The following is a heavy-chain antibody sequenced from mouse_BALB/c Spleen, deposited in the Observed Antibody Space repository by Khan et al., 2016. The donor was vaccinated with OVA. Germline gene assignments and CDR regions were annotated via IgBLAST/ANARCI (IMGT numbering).Heavy chain of an antibody. D-gene: IGHD2-3*01. V-gene: IGHV1S137*01. CDR2: ISTYSGNT. CDR1: GYTFTDYA. CDR3: TRPAYAGYYDY. Sequence: QVQLQQSGPELVRPGVSVKISCKGSGYTFTDYAMYWVKQSHAKSLEWIGLISTYSGNTNYNQKFWGKATMTVDKSSSTAYMELARLTSEDSAIYYCTRPAYAGYYDYWGQGTTLTVSS. J-gene: IGHJ2*01.